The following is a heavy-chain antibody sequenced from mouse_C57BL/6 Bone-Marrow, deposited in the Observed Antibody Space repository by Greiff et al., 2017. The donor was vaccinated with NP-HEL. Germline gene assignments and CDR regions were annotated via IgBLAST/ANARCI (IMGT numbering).Heavy chain of an antibody. CDR3: ARHDYDGAMDY. D-gene: IGHD2-4*01. V-gene: IGHV5-12*01. CDR2: ISNGGGST. CDR1: GFTFSDYY. Sequence: EVHLVESGGGLVQPGGSLKLSCAASGFTFSDYYMYWVRQTPEKRLEWVAYISNGGGSTYYPDTVKGRFTISRDNAKNTLYLQMSRLKSEDTAMYYCARHDYDGAMDYWGQGTSVTVSS. J-gene: IGHJ4*01.